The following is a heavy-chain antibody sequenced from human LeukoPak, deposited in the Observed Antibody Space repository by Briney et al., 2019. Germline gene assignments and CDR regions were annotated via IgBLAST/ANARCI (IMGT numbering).Heavy chain of an antibody. CDR3: ARVAGGGSYTASEDY. V-gene: IGHV1-46*01. CDR2: INPSGGST. D-gene: IGHD1-26*01. Sequence: ASVKVSCEASGYTFTSYYMHWVRQAPGQGLEWMGIINPSGGSTSYAQKFQGRVTMTRDTSTSTVYMELSSLRSEDTAVYYCARVAGGGSYTASEDYWGQGTLVTVSS. CDR1: GYTFTSYY. J-gene: IGHJ4*02.